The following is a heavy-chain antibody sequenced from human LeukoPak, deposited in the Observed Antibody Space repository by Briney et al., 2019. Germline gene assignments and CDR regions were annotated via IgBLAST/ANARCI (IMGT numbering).Heavy chain of an antibody. J-gene: IGHJ4*01. CDR1: GFTFSSSA. CDR2: IIGTGDST. D-gene: IGHD5-24*01. V-gene: IGHV3-23*01. CDR3: ASLYNDYGDY. Sequence: AGSLRLSCAASGFTFSSSAMHWVRQGPGKGLEWVSGIIGTGDSTFYADPVKGRFTISRDNSRNTLYLHMNSLRVDDTAVYYCASLYNDYGDYWGQGALVTVSS.